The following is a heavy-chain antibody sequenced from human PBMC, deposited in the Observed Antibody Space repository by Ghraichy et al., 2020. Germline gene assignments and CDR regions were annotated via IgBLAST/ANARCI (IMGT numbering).Heavy chain of an antibody. V-gene: IGHV3-53*01. CDR1: GFTVSSNY. CDR3: ARESWGCGGDCNDAFDI. D-gene: IGHD2-21*02. Sequence: GGSLRLSCAASGFTVSSNYMSWVRQAPGKGLEWVSVIYSGGSTYYAASVKGRFTISRDNSKNTRYLQMNSMRAEDTAVYYCARESWGCGGDCNDAFDIWGQGTMVTVSS. J-gene: IGHJ3*02. CDR2: IYSGGST.